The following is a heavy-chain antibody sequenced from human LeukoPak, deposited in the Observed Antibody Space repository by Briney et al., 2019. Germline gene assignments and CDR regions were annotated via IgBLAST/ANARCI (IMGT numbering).Heavy chain of an antibody. V-gene: IGHV1-69*13. CDR3: ARDYRKLDYYGMDV. Sequence: ASVTVSCKASGGTFSSYAISWVRQAPGQGLEWMGGIIPLFGTANYAQKFQGRVTITADESTSTAYMELSSLRSEDTAVYYCARDYRKLDYYGMDVWGQGTTVTVSS. J-gene: IGHJ6*02. CDR1: GGTFSSYA. CDR2: IIPLFGTA. D-gene: IGHD1-14*01.